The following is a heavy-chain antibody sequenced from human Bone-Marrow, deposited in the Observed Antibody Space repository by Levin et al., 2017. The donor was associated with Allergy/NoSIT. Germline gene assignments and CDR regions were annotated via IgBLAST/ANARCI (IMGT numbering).Heavy chain of an antibody. CDR1: GFTFNNYG. V-gene: IGHV3-23*01. CDR2: ISGSGNNI. D-gene: IGHD2-21*01. J-gene: IGHJ4*02. CDR3: AKWASYCGGDCYWFAPFDC. Sequence: SCAASGFTFNNYGLSWARQAPGKGLEWVSAISGSGNNIYYADSVRGRFTISRDNSKNTLDLQLNSLTAEDTAVYYCAKWASYCGGDCYWFAPFDCWGQGALVTVSS.